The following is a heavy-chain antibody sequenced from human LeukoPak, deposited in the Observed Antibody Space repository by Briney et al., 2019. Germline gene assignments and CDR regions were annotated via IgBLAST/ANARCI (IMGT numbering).Heavy chain of an antibody. V-gene: IGHV4-39*01. CDR2: IYYSGST. Sequence: SETLSLTCTVSGGSISSSRYYWGWIRQPPGKGLEWIGSIYYSGSTYYNPSLKCRVTISVDTSKNQFSLKLSPVTAADTAVYYCARRDYYYYYMDVWGKGTTVTVSS. J-gene: IGHJ6*03. CDR1: GGSISSSRYY. CDR3: ARRDYYYYYMDV.